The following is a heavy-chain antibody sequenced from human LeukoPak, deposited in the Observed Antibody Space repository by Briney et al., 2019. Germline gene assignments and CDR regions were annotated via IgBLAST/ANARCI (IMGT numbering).Heavy chain of an antibody. V-gene: IGHV4-30-4*08. CDR2: IYYSGST. Sequence: SDTLSLTCSVSGGSSITGDYYWSWIRQPPGKGLEWIGCIYYSGSTHYNPSLKSRVTISIDTSKKQFSLKLSSVTAADTAVYYCARELSSNNWWPFDYWGQGTLVTVSS. CDR3: ARELSSNNWWPFDY. J-gene: IGHJ4*02. CDR1: GGSSITGDYY. D-gene: IGHD6-13*01.